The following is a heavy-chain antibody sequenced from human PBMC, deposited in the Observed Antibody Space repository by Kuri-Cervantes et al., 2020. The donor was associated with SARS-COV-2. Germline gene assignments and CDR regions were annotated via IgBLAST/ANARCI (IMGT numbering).Heavy chain of an antibody. D-gene: IGHD2-2*03. Sequence: GSLRLSCTVSGDSTSSYYWSWIRQPAGKGLEWIGRIYISGSTNYNPSLESRVTMSVDTSRNQFSLRLSSVTAADTAVYYCAGGYTGWISNWGQGTLVTVSS. V-gene: IGHV4-4*07. CDR3: AGGYTGWISN. CDR2: IYISGST. CDR1: GDSTSSYY. J-gene: IGHJ4*02.